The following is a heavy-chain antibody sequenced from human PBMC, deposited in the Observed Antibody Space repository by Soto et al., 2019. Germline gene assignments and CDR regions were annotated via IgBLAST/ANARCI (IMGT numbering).Heavy chain of an antibody. V-gene: IGHV3-23*01. J-gene: IGHJ4*02. CDR1: GFTFSTYA. D-gene: IGHD2-15*01. Sequence: EVQLLESGGGLVQPGGYLRLSCAASGFTFSTYAMSWVRQAPGKGLEWVSAISGSGASTYYADSVKGRFTISRDNSKDTLYLQMNSLRAEDTAVYYCAKDGAATPLNLRYNKHDYWGQGTLVTVSS. CDR3: AKDGAATPLNLRYNKHDY. CDR2: ISGSGAST.